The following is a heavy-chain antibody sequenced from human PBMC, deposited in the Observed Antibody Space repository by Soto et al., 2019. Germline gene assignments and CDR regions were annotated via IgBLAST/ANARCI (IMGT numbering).Heavy chain of an antibody. V-gene: IGHV4-59*01. Sequence: SETLSLTCTVSGGFISSYYWSWIRQPPGKGLEWIGYIYYSGSTNYNPSLKSRVTISVDTSKNQFSLKLSSVTTADTAVYYCACYYGSGSYYYYGMDVWGQGTTVTVSS. CDR2: IYYSGST. CDR1: GGFISSYY. D-gene: IGHD3-10*01. J-gene: IGHJ6*02. CDR3: ACYYGSGSYYYYGMDV.